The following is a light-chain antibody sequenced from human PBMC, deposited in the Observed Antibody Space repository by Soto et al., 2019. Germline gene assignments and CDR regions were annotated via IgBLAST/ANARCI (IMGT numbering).Light chain of an antibody. CDR3: CSYASNTVV. V-gene: IGLV2-14*01. CDR1: SSDVGGYNY. J-gene: IGLJ2*01. Sequence: QSALTQPASVSGSLGQWITISCTGTSSDVGGYNYVSWYQHHPGKAPKLIIYQVYSRPSGVSNRFSGSKFGNTASLTISGLQAEDEGDYYCCSYASNTVVFGGGTKLTVL. CDR2: QVY.